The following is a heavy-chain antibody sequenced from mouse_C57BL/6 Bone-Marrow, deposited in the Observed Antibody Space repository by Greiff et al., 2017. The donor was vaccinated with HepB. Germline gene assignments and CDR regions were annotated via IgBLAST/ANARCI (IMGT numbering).Heavy chain of an antibody. CDR1: GFTFSDYY. J-gene: IGHJ2*01. V-gene: IGHV5-16*01. Sequence: EVKLVESEGGLVQPGSSMKLSCTASGFTFSDYYMAWVRQVPEKGLEWVANINYDGSSTYYLDSLKSRFIISRDNAKNILYLQMSSLKSEDTATYYCARDSDYYGSSLDYWGQGTTLTVSS. CDR2: INYDGSST. CDR3: ARDSDYYGSSLDY. D-gene: IGHD1-1*01.